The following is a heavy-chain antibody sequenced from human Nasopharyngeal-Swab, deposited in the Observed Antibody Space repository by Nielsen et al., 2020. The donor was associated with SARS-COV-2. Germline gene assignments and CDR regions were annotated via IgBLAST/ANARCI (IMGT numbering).Heavy chain of an antibody. V-gene: IGHV1-46*01. CDR1: GYTFTSYY. J-gene: IGHJ1*01. CDR2: INHSGGST. D-gene: IGHD6-19*01. CDR3: ARNYWVAGTEYFQH. Sequence: ASVQVSCKASGYTFTSYYMHWVRQATGQGLEWMGIINHSGGSTSHAQKFQGSVTMTRDTSTSTVYMELSSLRSEDTAVYYCARNYWVAGTEYFQHWGQGTLVTVSS.